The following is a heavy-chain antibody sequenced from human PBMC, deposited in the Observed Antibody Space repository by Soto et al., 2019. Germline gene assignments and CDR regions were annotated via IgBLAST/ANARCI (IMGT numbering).Heavy chain of an antibody. J-gene: IGHJ5*02. CDR1: GYTFTSYA. CDR2: INAGNGNT. D-gene: IGHD2-15*01. CDR3: ARGDIVVVVAATYNWFDP. V-gene: IGHV1-3*01. Sequence: GASVKVSCKASGYTFTSYAMHWVRQAPGQRLEWMGWINAGNGNTKYSQKFQGRVTITRDTSASTAYMELSSLRSEDTAVYYCARGDIVVVVAATYNWFDPWGQGTLVTVSS.